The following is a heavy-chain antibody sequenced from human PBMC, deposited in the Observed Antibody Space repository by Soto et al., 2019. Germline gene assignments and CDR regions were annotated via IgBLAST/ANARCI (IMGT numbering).Heavy chain of an antibody. Sequence: QITLKESGPTVVKPTETLTLTCTFSGFSLTTSGVGVGWVRQSPGTAPEWLALLYWDDDKRYSTSLKSRLTITKDTSKNQVVLTMANVDPADTATYYCAHRVLRTVFGLVTTTAIYFDFWGQGTPVVVSS. J-gene: IGHJ4*02. CDR2: LYWDDDK. D-gene: IGHD3-3*01. V-gene: IGHV2-5*02. CDR1: GFSLTTSGVG. CDR3: AHRVLRTVFGLVTTTAIYFDF.